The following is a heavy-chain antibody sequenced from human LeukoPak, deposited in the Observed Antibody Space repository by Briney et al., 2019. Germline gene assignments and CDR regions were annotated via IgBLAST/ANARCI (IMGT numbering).Heavy chain of an antibody. CDR2: IHYSGST. Sequence: SETLSLTCTVSGGSISDYYWSWIRQPPGKGLEWLGYIHYSGSTNYNPSLKSRVTISLDTSNNQFSLKLSSVTAADTAVYYCARDRQWLVDWGRGTLVTVSS. CDR3: ARDRQWLVD. J-gene: IGHJ4*02. CDR1: GGSISDYY. D-gene: IGHD6-19*01. V-gene: IGHV4-59*01.